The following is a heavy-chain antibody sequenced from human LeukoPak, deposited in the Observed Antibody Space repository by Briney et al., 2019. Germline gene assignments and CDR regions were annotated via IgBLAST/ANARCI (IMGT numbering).Heavy chain of an antibody. CDR1: GFTFSDHY. V-gene: IGHV3-72*01. D-gene: IGHD6-6*01. CDR2: IRNKANSYTT. CDR3: ARVLIEYISTPFDY. Sequence: AGGSLRLSCAASGFTFSDHYMDWVRQAPGKGLEWVGRIRNKANSYTTEYAASVKGRFTISRDNAKNSLYLQMNSPRAEDTAVYYCARVLIEYISTPFDYWGQGTLVTASS. J-gene: IGHJ4*02.